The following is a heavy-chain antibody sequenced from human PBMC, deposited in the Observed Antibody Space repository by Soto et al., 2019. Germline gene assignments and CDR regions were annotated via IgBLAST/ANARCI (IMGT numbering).Heavy chain of an antibody. Sequence: LRGSCGASGFKFKSYTINWVRQAAGKRLEWLSSIGSSGYIFSTDSVRGRFTICRDNAKNSVYLQINSLRAEDTAVYFCARDCSGASCYPGLDVWGQGTTVTVSS. CDR3: ARDCSGASCYPGLDV. CDR2: IGSSGYI. V-gene: IGHV3-21*01. D-gene: IGHD2-15*01. CDR1: GFKFKSYT. J-gene: IGHJ6*02.